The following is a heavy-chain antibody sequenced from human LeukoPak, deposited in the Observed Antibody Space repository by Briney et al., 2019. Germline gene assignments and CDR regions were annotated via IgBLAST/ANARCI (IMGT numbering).Heavy chain of an antibody. Sequence: SVTVSHKASGYSFNRYYIHWVRQAPGQGLEWMGRIIPILGIANYAQKFQGRVTITADKSPSTAYMELSSLRCEDRAVYYGARDPAGYDYGEHDRDYYFDYWGQGTLVTVSS. V-gene: IGHV1-69*04. CDR1: GYSFNRYY. CDR3: ARDPAGYDYGEHDRDYYFDY. J-gene: IGHJ4*02. CDR2: IIPILGIA. D-gene: IGHD4-17*01.